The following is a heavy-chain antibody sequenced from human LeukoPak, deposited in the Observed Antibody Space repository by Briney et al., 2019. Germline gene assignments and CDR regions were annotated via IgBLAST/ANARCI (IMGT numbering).Heavy chain of an antibody. V-gene: IGHV3-53*01. D-gene: IGHD2-15*01. CDR1: GFTVSSNY. CDR3: AREDGYCSGGNCYSYFDS. CDR2: MYSGGKT. J-gene: IGHJ4*02. Sequence: GGSLRLSCAASGFTVSSNYMSWVRQAPGKGLEWVSVMYSGGKTYYADSVKGRFTISRDNTRNSLFLQMYSLRAEDTAVYFCAREDGYCSGGNCYSYFDSWGQGTLVTVSA.